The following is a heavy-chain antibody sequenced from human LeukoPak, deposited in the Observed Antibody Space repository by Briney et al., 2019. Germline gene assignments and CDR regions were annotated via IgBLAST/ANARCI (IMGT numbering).Heavy chain of an antibody. CDR3: ATLGDY. V-gene: IGHV3-30*03. Sequence: PGRSLRLSCAASGLTVSSSCVHWVRQAPGKGLEWVSFISHDGSNKNYAASGKGRFTISRDNSKNTLYLQMNSLRVEDSAVYYCATLGDYWGQGSLVTVSS. CDR2: ISHDGSNK. J-gene: IGHJ4*02. CDR1: GLTVSSSC. D-gene: IGHD1-26*01.